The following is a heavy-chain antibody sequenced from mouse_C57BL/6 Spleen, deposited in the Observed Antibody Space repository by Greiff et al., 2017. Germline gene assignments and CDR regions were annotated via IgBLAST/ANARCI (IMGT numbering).Heavy chain of an antibody. CDR2: LNPSNGGT. V-gene: IGHV1-53*01. D-gene: IGHD3-2*02. J-gene: IGHJ3*01. CDR1: GYTFTSYW. CDR3: ALSRELRAWFAY. Sequence: QVQLQQPGTELVKPGASVKLSCKASGYTFTSYWLPWVKQRPGQGLAWIGNLNPSNGGTNYNEKFKSKATLTVDKSSSTAYMQLSSLTSEDSAVYYCALSRELRAWFAYWGQGTLVTVSA.